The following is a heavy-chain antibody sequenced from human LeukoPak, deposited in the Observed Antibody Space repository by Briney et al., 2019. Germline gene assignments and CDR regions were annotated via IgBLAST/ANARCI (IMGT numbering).Heavy chain of an antibody. CDR2: ISSTTTYI. D-gene: IGHD5-18*01. CDR1: GCTFKHYA. Sequence: PGGALRLSCAACGCTFKHYAMNWVRQAPGKGLEWVASISSTTTYIYYADSVKGRSTISRDNAKNSVHLQMNSRRAEDTAVYYCAREGYIYGSSGGYFWGQGTLVTVSS. V-gene: IGHV3-21*01. CDR3: AREGYIYGSSGGYF. J-gene: IGHJ4*02.